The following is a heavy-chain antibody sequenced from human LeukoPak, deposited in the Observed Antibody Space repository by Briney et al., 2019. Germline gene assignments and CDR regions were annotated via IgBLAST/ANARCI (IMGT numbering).Heavy chain of an antibody. V-gene: IGHV3-23*01. CDR2: ISGSGGST. D-gene: IGHD5-18*01. J-gene: IGHJ6*03. Sequence: GGSLRLSCAASGFTFSNYAMTWVRQAPGKGLEWVSAISGSGGSTYYADSVKGRFTISRDNSKNTLYLQMNSLRAEDTAVYYCAKEPDTAMSHYYYYYMDVWGKGTTVTVSS. CDR1: GFTFSNYA. CDR3: AKEPDTAMSHYYYYYMDV.